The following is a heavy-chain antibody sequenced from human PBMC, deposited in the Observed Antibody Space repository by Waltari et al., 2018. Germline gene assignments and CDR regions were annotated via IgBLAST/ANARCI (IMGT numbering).Heavy chain of an antibody. CDR1: GYTFTSYG. CDR3: VGSTITVGATTSAFDI. V-gene: IGHV1-18*01. J-gene: IGHJ3*02. CDR2: ISASNGNT. Sequence: QVQLVQSGAEVKKPGASVKVSCKASGYTFTSYGISWVRQAPGQGLEWMGWISASNGNTNYAQKLQGRVTMTTDTSTSTAYMELRGLSSVTAADTAVYYCVGSTITVGATTSAFDIWGQGTMVTVSS. D-gene: IGHD1-26*01.